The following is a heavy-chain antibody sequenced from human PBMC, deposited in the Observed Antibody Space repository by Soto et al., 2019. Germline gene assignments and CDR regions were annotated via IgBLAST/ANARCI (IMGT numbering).Heavy chain of an antibody. CDR3: ARVGRTTSRYYFDY. CDR2: IYYSGST. CDR1: GGSISSGGYY. D-gene: IGHD4-17*01. J-gene: IGHJ4*02. Sequence: SETLSLTCTVSGGSISSGGYYWSWIRQHPGKGLEWIGYIYYSGSTYYNPSLKSRVTISVDTSKNQFSLKLSSVTAADTAVYYSARVGRTTSRYYFDYWGQGTLVTVSS. V-gene: IGHV4-31*03.